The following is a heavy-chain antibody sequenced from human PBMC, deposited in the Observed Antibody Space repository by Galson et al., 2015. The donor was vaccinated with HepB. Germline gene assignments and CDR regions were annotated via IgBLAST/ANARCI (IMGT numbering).Heavy chain of an antibody. V-gene: IGHV3-73*01. CDR3: SAGLSYYYGMDV. CDR1: GFTFSGSP. Sequence: SLRLSCAGSGFTFSGSPIHWVRQASGKGLEWVGRIRSKADSYLTAYGASVEGRFFISRDDSKNTAYLQMNSLRPEEADVYDCSAGLSYYYGMDVWGQGTTVTRSS. D-gene: IGHD3/OR15-3a*01. J-gene: IGHJ6*02. CDR2: IRSKADSYLT.